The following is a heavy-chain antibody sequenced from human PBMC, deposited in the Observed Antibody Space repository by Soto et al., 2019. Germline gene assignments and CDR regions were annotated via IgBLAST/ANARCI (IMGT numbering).Heavy chain of an antibody. CDR3: ARETDIVVVPAAMRGYYYYGMDV. CDR1: GGTFSSYT. CDR2: IIPILGIA. Sequence: QVQLVQSGAEVKKPGSSVKVSCKASGGTFSSYTISWVRQAPGQGLEWMGRIIPILGIANYAQKFQGRVTVTADKFTSTTYMELCSLRSEETAVYYCARETDIVVVPAAMRGYYYYGMDVWGQGTTVTVSS. V-gene: IGHV1-69*08. J-gene: IGHJ6*02. D-gene: IGHD2-2*01.